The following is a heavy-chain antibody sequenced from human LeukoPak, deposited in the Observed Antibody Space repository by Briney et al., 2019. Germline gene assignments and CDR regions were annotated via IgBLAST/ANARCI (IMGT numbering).Heavy chain of an antibody. CDR2: ISYDGSNK. V-gene: IGHV3-30*04. CDR3: ARERERGLIWFDP. D-gene: IGHD2-8*01. Sequence: PGGSLRLSCAASGFTFRSYAMHWVRQAPGKGLEWVAVISYDGSNKYYADSVKGRITISRDNSKNTMYLQMNSLRADDTAVYYCARERERGLIWFDPWGQGTLVIVSS. J-gene: IGHJ5*02. CDR1: GFTFRSYA.